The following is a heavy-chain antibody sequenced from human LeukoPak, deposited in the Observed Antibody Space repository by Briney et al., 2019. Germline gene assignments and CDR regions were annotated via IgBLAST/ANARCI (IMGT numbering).Heavy chain of an antibody. V-gene: IGHV3-48*03. D-gene: IGHD2-8*01. J-gene: IGHJ4*02. CDR3: TRDLNGDEDFDY. Sequence: GGSLRLSCAVSGLTFSNYATNWVRQAPGKGLEWLSYIGSNGDDKLYADSVKGRFTISRDDAKNSVYLQMNSLRDEDTALYYCTRDLNGDEDFDYWGQGTLVTVSS. CDR1: GLTFSNYA. CDR2: IGSNGDDK.